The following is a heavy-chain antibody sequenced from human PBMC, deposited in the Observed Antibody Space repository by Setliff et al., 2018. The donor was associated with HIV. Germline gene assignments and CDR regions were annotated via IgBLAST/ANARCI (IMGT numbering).Heavy chain of an antibody. CDR2: IYHSGST. CDR3: ARGPGGTVPKPLDAFDI. V-gene: IGHV4-4*02. J-gene: IGHJ3*02. D-gene: IGHD1-1*01. Sequence: PSETLSLTCAVSGASISSNWWSWGRQSPGKGLEWIGEIYHSGSTHDNPSLQRRVTISVDKSKSQFSLKLNSVTAADTAVYYWARGPGGTVPKPLDAFDIWGQGTMVTVSS. CDR1: GASISSNW.